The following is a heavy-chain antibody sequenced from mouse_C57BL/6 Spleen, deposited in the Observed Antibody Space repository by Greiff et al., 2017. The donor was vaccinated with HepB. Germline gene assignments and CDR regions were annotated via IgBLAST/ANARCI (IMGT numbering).Heavy chain of an antibody. D-gene: IGHD2-3*01. Sequence: QVQLQQSGAELVKPGASVKLSCKASGYTFTSYWMHWVKQRPGQGLEWIGMIHPNSGSTNYNEKFKSKATLTVDKSSSTAYMQLSSLTSEDSAVYYCARGDDGYYLYAMDYWGQGTSVTVSS. CDR2: IHPNSGST. CDR1: GYTFTSYW. J-gene: IGHJ4*01. V-gene: IGHV1-64*01. CDR3: ARGDDGYYLYAMDY.